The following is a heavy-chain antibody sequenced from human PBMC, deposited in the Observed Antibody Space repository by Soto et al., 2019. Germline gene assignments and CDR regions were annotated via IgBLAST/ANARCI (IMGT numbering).Heavy chain of an antibody. D-gene: IGHD6-13*01. CDR3: ARDLSSVAAAHSSG. CDR1: GFTFSSYS. Sequence: GGSLRLSCAASGFTFSSYSMNWVRQAPGKGLEWVSSISSSSSYIYYADSVKGRFTISRDNAKNSLYLQMNSLRAEDTAVYYCARDLSSVAAAHSSGWGQGTLVTVSS. CDR2: ISSSSSYI. V-gene: IGHV3-21*01. J-gene: IGHJ4*02.